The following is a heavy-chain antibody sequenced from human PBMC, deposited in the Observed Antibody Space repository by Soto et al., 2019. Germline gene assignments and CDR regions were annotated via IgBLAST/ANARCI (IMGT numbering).Heavy chain of an antibody. CDR2: INPNSGGT. J-gene: IGHJ4*02. CDR1: GYTFSDYY. CDR3: AREPATAKPEGVDF. V-gene: IGHV1-2*02. Sequence: ASVKVSCKASGYTFSDYYIHWVRQAPGQGLEWMGWINPNSGGTEYAPKFRGGVTMTRDTSITTAYMELSRLRSGDTAVYYCAREPATAKPEGVDFWGQGTLVTVSS. D-gene: IGHD1-1*01.